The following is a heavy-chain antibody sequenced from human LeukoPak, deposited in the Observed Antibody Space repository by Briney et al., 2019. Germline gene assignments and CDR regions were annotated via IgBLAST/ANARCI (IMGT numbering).Heavy chain of an antibody. J-gene: IGHJ4*02. V-gene: IGHV1-2*02. CDR3: ASRYYDSSGVSDLDY. Sequence: GASVKVSCKASGYTFTGYYMHWVRQAPGQGLEWMGWINPNSGGTNYAQKFQGRVTMTRDTSISTAYMELSRLRSDDTAVYYCASRYYDSSGVSDLDYWGQGTLVTVSS. CDR2: INPNSGGT. CDR1: GYTFTGYY. D-gene: IGHD3-22*01.